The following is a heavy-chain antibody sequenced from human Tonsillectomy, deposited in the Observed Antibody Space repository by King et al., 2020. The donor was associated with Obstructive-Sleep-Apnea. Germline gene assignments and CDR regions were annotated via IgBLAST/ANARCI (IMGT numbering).Heavy chain of an antibody. V-gene: IGHV3-9*01. Sequence: VQLVESGGGLVQPGRSLRLSCAAPGFSFDDYAMHWVRQAPGKGLEWVSGISWNSGNIAYGDSMKGRFTISRDNAKKSLYLQMDSLSAEDTALYYCARAGSNWDDAEYFQYWGKGTLVTVSS. J-gene: IGHJ1*01. CDR2: ISWNSGNI. CDR1: GFSFDDYA. D-gene: IGHD1-1*01. CDR3: ARAGSNWDDAEYFQY.